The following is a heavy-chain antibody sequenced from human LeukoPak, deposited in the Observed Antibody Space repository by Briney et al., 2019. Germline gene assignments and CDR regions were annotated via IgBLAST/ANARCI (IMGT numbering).Heavy chain of an antibody. Sequence: PSETLSLTCTVSGGSISSYYWSWIRQPPGKGLEWIVYIYYSGRTDYNPSLKSRVTISIDTSKNQFSLKLSSVTAADTAVYYCARVAAVANPFDYWGQGTLVTVSS. J-gene: IGHJ4*02. D-gene: IGHD6-19*01. CDR3: ARVAAVANPFDY. V-gene: IGHV4-59*01. CDR1: GGSISSYY. CDR2: IYYSGRT.